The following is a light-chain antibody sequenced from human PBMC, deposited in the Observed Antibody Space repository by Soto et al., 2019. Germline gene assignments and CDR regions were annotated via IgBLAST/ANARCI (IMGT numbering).Light chain of an antibody. CDR3: XQYGSSGWT. Sequence: EIVLTQSPGTLSLSPGERATLSCRASQSVSSSYLAWYQQKPGQAPRLLIYGASSRATGIPDRFSGSGSGXXXXXXXXXXXPXDFAVXXXXQYGSSGWTFGQGTKVEIK. J-gene: IGKJ1*01. CDR1: QSVSSSY. V-gene: IGKV3-20*01. CDR2: GAS.